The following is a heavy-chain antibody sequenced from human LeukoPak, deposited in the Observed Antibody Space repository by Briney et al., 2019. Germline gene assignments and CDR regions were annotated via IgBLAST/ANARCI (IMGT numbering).Heavy chain of an antibody. J-gene: IGHJ4*02. CDR1: GFTFSSYS. Sequence: PGGSLRLSCVASGFTFSSYSMKWVRQAPGKGLEWVSSIGSSSSYIYYADAVKGRFTISRDNAKDSLNLQMNSFRAEDTAVYYCARTPTPYCGGDCYDFDYWGQGTRVTVSS. CDR3: ARTPTPYCGGDCYDFDY. V-gene: IGHV3-21*01. CDR2: IGSSSSYI. D-gene: IGHD2-21*02.